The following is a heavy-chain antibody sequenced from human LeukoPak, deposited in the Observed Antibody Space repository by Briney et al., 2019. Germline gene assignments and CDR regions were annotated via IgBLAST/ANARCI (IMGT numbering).Heavy chain of an antibody. CDR3: AKYAVTLNWYFDL. CDR2: ISGSGGST. Sequence: GGTLRLSCAASGFTFSSYGMSWVRQAPGKGLEWVSVISGSGGSTYYADSVKGRITISRDSSKNTVHLQMNSLRAEDTAVYYCAKYAVTLNWYFDLWGRGTLVTVSS. D-gene: IGHD2-21*02. V-gene: IGHV3-23*01. CDR1: GFTFSSYG. J-gene: IGHJ2*01.